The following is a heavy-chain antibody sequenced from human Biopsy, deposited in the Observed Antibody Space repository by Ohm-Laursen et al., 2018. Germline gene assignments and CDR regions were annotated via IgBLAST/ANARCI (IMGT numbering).Heavy chain of an antibody. CDR3: ARDYQPYLATIHYYDYGMDV. CDR2: IRPDTGAT. Sequence: ASVKVSCKASGYTFTTYGISWVRQAPGQGLEWMGWIRPDTGATDYAQNLQGRVTMTTDTSAATAYMELRSLRSDDTAVYYCARDYQPYLATIHYYDYGMDVWGQGTTVTVSS. V-gene: IGHV1-18*04. J-gene: IGHJ6*02. D-gene: IGHD2-2*01. CDR1: GYTFTTYG.